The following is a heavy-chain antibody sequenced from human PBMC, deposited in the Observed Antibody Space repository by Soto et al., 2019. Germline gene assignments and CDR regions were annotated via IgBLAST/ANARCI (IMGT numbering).Heavy chain of an antibody. D-gene: IGHD6-13*01. CDR2: ISSSSSTI. J-gene: IGHJ6*02. CDR1: GFTFSSYS. Sequence: VGSLRLSCAASGFTFSSYSMNWVRQAPGKGLEWVSYISSSSSTIYYADSVKGRFTISRDNAKNSLYLQMNSLRDEDTAVYYCARDTDSSSWLHYYYYGMDVWGQGTTVTVSS. V-gene: IGHV3-48*02. CDR3: ARDTDSSSWLHYYYYGMDV.